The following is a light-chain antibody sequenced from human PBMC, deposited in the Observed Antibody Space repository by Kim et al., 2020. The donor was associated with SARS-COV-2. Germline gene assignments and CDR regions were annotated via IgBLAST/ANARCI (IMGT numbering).Light chain of an antibody. CDR1: QSVSSW. V-gene: IGKV1-5*01. Sequence: SVGDRVTITCRASQSVSSWLAWYQQRTGKAPKLLIYGAASVESGVPSRCSGSGCGTEFSLTISSLQPDDFATYYCQQYNTYSQLTFGGGTKVDIK. J-gene: IGKJ4*01. CDR3: QQYNTYSQLT. CDR2: GAA.